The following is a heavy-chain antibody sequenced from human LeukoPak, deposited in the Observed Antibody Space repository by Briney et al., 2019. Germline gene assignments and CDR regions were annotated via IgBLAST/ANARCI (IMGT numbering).Heavy chain of an antibody. Sequence: GSLGLSCAASGFTFSNYSMNWVRQAPGKGLEWVSSISSSSSYIYYADSVKGRFTISRDNAKNSLYLQMNSLRAEDTAVYYCARIDRRYHAFDIWGQGTMVTVSS. CDR3: ARIDRRYHAFDI. D-gene: IGHD1-14*01. V-gene: IGHV3-21*01. CDR1: GFTFSNYS. CDR2: ISSSSSYI. J-gene: IGHJ3*02.